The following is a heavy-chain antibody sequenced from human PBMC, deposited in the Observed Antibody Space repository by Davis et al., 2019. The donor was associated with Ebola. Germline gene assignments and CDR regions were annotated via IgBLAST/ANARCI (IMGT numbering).Heavy chain of an antibody. CDR2: IYPGDSDT. CDR1: GYSFTSYW. J-gene: IGHJ5*02. CDR3: ARHGKYDFWSGYFVVGWFDP. Sequence: GESLKTSCKGSGYSFTSYWIGWVRQMPGKGLEWMGIIYPGDSDTRYSPSFQGQVTISADKSISTAYLQWSSLKASDTAMYYCARHGKYDFWSGYFVVGWFDPWGQGTLVTVSS. V-gene: IGHV5-51*01. D-gene: IGHD3-3*01.